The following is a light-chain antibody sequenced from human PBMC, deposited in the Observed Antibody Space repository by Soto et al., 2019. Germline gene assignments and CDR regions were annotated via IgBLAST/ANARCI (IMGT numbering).Light chain of an antibody. V-gene: IGKV1-12*02. CDR3: QQSNSFPWT. CDR2: AAS. CDR1: QDISSW. J-gene: IGKJ1*01. Sequence: DIQMTQSPSAVSASVGDRVTITCRASQDISSWLAWYQHKPGRAPRLLIYAASNLHSGVPSRFSGTTSGTDFTLTINSLQLEDFATYYCQQSNSFPWTFGQGTKVDIK.